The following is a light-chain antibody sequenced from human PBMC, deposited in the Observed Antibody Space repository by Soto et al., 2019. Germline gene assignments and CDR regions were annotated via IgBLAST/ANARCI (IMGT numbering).Light chain of an antibody. Sequence: QSALTQPASVSGSPGQSITIPCSGTSSDVGGYNYVSWYQQHPGKAPQLMIYEVSNRPSGVSNRFSGSKSCNTASLTISGLQAEAEADYYCSSYTSSSTVVFGGGTKVTVL. CDR2: EVS. CDR1: SSDVGGYNY. V-gene: IGLV2-14*01. CDR3: SSYTSSSTVV. J-gene: IGLJ2*01.